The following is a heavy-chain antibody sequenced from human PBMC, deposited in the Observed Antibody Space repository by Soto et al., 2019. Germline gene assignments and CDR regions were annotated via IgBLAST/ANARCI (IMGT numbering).Heavy chain of an antibody. D-gene: IGHD1-26*01. CDR2: ISSNGGST. CDR3: ARASSGTYYRFDY. CDR1: GLTFSSYV. Sequence: GGSLRLSCAASGLTFSSYVMNWVRQAPGKGLEWVSTISSNGGSTYYADSVKGRFTISRDFSRNTLYLQMSSLRAEDTAVYYCARASSGTYYRFDYWGQGTLVTVSS. V-gene: IGHV3-23*01. J-gene: IGHJ4*02.